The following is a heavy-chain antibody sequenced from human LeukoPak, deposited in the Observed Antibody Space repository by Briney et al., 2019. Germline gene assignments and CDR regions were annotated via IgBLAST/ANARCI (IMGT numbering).Heavy chain of an antibody. CDR2: INHSGST. CDR1: GGSFSGYY. D-gene: IGHD6-19*01. CDR3: ARAGKAVAR. V-gene: IGHV4-34*01. J-gene: IGHJ4*02. Sequence: SETLSLTCAVYGGSFSGYYWSWIRQPPGKGLEWIGEINHSGSTNYNPSLKSRVTTSVDTSMNQFSLKLSSVTAADTAVYYCARAGKAVARWGQGTLVTVSS.